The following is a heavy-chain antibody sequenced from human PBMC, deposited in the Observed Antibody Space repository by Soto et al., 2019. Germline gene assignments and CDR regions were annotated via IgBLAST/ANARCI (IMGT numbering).Heavy chain of an antibody. J-gene: IGHJ6*03. CDR2: IYYSGST. Sequence: SETLSLTCTVSGGSISSGGYYWGWIRQPPGKGLEWIGSIYYSGSTYYNPSLKSRVTISVDTSKNQFSLKLSSVTAADTAVYYCARHLSPYYYYYMDVWGKGTTVTSP. V-gene: IGHV4-39*01. CDR3: ARHLSPYYYYYMDV. CDR1: GGSISSGGYY.